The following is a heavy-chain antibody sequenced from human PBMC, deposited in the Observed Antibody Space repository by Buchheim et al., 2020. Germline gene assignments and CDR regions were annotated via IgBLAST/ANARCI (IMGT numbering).Heavy chain of an antibody. CDR3: AKDAFGGYYYGSESYPGGYFDY. D-gene: IGHD3-10*01. Sequence: QVQLVESGGGVVQPGRSLRLSCAVSGFTFRTSDMHWVRQAPGKGLQWVAFISYDGSNKYYSDSVKGRFTISSDNSRSTLYLQKNSLRAEDTAVYYCAKDAFGGYYYGSESYPGGYFDYWGQGNL. CDR1: GFTFRTSD. J-gene: IGHJ4*02. CDR2: ISYDGSNK. V-gene: IGHV3-30*18.